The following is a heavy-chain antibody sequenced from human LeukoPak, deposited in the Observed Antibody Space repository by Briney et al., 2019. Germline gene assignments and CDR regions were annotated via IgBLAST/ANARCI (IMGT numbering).Heavy chain of an antibody. Sequence: ASVKVSCKASGGTFSSYAISGVRQAPGQGVEGMGGIILIFGTANYAQKFQGRVTITADESTSTAYMELSSLRSEDTAVYYCASYGSGRDYHFDYWGQGTLVTVSS. V-gene: IGHV1-69*13. CDR1: GGTFSSYA. CDR3: ASYGSGRDYHFDY. D-gene: IGHD3-10*01. CDR2: IILIFGTA. J-gene: IGHJ4*02.